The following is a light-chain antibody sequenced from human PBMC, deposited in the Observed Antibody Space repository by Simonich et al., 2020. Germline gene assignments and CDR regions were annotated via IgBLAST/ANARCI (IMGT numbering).Light chain of an antibody. V-gene: IGLV2-18*02. CDR3: SSYTSSSTVV. CDR2: DVS. CDR1: SSDVGSYNR. J-gene: IGLJ2*01. Sequence: QSALTQPPSVSGSPGQSVTISCTGTSSDVGSYNRVSWYHPPPGTAPKLMNYDVSHRPSGVSDHFSGSKPGNTASLTISGLQAEDEADYYCSSYTSSSTVVFGGGTKLTVL.